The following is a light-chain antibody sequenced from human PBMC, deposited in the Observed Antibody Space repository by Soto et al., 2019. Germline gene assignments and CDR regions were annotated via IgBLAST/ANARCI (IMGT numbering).Light chain of an antibody. CDR3: IQDFISPLT. CDR1: QGIRGD. J-gene: IGKJ1*01. CDR2: ATS. V-gene: IGKV1-6*01. Sequence: AIQMTQSPSSLSASLGDRVTITSRASQGIRGDLGWYQQKPGKAPKLLISATSTLQSGVPSRFSGRGSGTNFTLTISSLQSEDSATYYCIQDFISPLTVGQGTKVDIK.